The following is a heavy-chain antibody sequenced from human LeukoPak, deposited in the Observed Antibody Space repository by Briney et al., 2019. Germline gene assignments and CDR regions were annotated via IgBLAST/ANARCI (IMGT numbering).Heavy chain of an antibody. CDR1: GYTFTDYY. Sequence: GASVKVSCKASGYTFTDYYIHWVRQAPGQGLEWMGWINPNSGGTNYAQKFQGRVTMTRDTSISTAYMELSRLRSDDTAVYYCARVQVTTLSGRDYWGQGTLVTVSS. D-gene: IGHD4-17*01. CDR2: INPNSGGT. CDR3: ARVQVTTLSGRDY. V-gene: IGHV1-2*02. J-gene: IGHJ4*02.